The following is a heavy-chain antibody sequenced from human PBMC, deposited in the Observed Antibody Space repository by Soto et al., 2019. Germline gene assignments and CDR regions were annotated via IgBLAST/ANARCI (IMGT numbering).Heavy chain of an antibody. V-gene: IGHV1-69*12. D-gene: IGHD3-3*02. CDR2: IMPIFRTA. J-gene: IGHJ6*02. CDR3: AGDKDRQQLGGNYYYSIVV. CDR1: GGTFSSSA. Sequence: QVQLVQSGAEVKKPGSSVKVSCKASGGTFSSSAFSWVRQAPGQGLEWMGGIMPIFRTADYAQKFQGRVTITAEESTSTAYMELSSLRSEDTGVYYCAGDKDRQQLGGNYYYSIVVGGQGTTVTVSS.